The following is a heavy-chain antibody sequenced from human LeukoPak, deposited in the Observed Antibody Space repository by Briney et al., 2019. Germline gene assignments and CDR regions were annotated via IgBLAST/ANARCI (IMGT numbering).Heavy chain of an antibody. CDR3: ANMPYSGNYSGAFDI. V-gene: IGHV1-46*01. CDR2: INPSGSST. Sequence: ASVKVSCKASGYSFTSYYMHWVRQAPGQGLEWMGLINPSGSSTTYAQKFQGRVTMTRDMSTSTVYMELSSLRFEDTAVYYCANMPYSGNYSGAFDIWGQGTMVTVSS. CDR1: GYSFTSYY. D-gene: IGHD1-26*01. J-gene: IGHJ3*02.